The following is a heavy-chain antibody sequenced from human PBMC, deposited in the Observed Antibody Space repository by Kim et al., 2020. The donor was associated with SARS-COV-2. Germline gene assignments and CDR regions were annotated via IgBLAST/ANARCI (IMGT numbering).Heavy chain of an antibody. D-gene: IGHD3-22*01. Sequence: SETLSLTCTVSGGSISSGSYYWSWIRQPAGKGLEWIGRIYTSGSTNYNPSLKSRVTISVDTSKNQFSLKLSSVTAADTAVYYCARAPSGYSYYFDYWGQGTLVTVSS. J-gene: IGHJ4*02. V-gene: IGHV4-61*02. CDR2: IYTSGST. CDR1: GGSISSGSYY. CDR3: ARAPSGYSYYFDY.